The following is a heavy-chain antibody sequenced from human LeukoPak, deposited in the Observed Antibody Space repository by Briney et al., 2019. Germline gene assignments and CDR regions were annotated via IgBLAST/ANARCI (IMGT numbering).Heavy chain of an antibody. CDR2: INPNSGGT. D-gene: IGHD1-26*01. CDR3: ESRMGANDSFDY. J-gene: IGHJ4*02. Sequence: ASVKVSCKASGGTFSSYAISWVRQAPGQGLEWMGRINPNSGGTNYAQKFQGRVTMTRDTSISTAYMELGRLRSDDTAVYYCESRMGANDSFDYWGQGTLVTVSS. CDR1: GGTFSSYA. V-gene: IGHV1-2*06.